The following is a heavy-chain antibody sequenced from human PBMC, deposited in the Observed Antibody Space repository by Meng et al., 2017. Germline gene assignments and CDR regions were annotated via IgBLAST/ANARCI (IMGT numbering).Heavy chain of an antibody. CDR1: ESAFSSYA. Sequence: VRSVAGGEKLGASGMVSYKASESAFSSYAISWVRQSPGQGLEWMGGLIPIFGTANYAQKFQGRVTITADKSTSTAYMELSSLRSEDTAVYYCARGVGYGGNSLYFDYWGQGTLVTVSS. V-gene: IGHV1-69*06. CDR2: LIPIFGTA. J-gene: IGHJ4*02. CDR3: ARGVGYGGNSLYFDY. D-gene: IGHD4-23*01.